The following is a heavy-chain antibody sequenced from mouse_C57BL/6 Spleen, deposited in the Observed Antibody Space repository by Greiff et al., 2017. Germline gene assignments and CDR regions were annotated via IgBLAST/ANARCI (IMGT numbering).Heavy chain of an antibody. CDR1: GYTFTSYW. Sequence: QVQLQQPGAELVRPGTSVKLSCKASGYTFTSYWMPWVKQRPGQGLEWIGVIDPSDSYTNYNQKFKGKATLTVDTSSSTAYMRLRSLTSEDSAVYYCAIYYGKGYAMGYWGQGTSVTVAS. CDR3: AIYYGKGYAMGY. D-gene: IGHD2-1*01. CDR2: IDPSDSYT. V-gene: IGHV1-59*01. J-gene: IGHJ4*01.